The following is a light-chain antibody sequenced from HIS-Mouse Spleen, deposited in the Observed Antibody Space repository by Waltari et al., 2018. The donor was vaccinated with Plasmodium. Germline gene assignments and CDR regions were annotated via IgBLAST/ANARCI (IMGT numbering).Light chain of an antibody. CDR3: QQRSNWPRVLT. Sequence: EIVLTQSPATLSLSPGERATLSCRASQSVSSYLAWYQQKPGQAHRLLIYDASNRATGIPARCSGSGSGTDFTHTISSLEPEDFAVYYCQQRSNWPRVLTFGGGTKVEIK. V-gene: IGKV3-11*01. CDR2: DAS. CDR1: QSVSSY. J-gene: IGKJ4*01.